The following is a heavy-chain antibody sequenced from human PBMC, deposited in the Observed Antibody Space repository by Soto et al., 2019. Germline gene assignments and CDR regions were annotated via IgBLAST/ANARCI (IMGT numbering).Heavy chain of an antibody. D-gene: IGHD3-16*01. CDR3: AKAGGGEFDY. CDR2: ISYDGRDK. V-gene: IGHV3-30*18. J-gene: IGHJ4*02. Sequence: GGSLRLSCAASGFTFGSYGMHWVHQAPGKVPEWVAGISYDGRDKNYLDSVKGRFTISRDNSKSTLYLQMNNLRPADTSVYYCAKAGGGEFDYWGQGILVTVSS. CDR1: GFTFGSYG.